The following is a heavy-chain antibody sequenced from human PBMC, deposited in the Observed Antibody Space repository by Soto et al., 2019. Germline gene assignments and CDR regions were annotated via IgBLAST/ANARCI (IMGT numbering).Heavy chain of an antibody. V-gene: IGHV3-9*01. CDR1: GFTFDDYA. D-gene: IGHD3-9*01. CDR3: AKDMDPLGYDILTGENWFDP. CDR2: ISWNSGSI. J-gene: IGHJ5*02. Sequence: EVQLVESGGGLVQPGRSLRLSCAASGFTFDDYAMHWVRQAPGKGLEWVSGISWNSGSIGYADSVKGRFTISRDNAKNSLYLQMNSLRAEDTALYYCAKDMDPLGYDILTGENWFDPWGQGTLVTVSS.